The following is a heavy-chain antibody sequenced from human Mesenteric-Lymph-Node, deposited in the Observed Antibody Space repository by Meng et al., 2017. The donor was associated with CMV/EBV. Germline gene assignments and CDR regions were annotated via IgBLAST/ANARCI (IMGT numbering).Heavy chain of an antibody. CDR2: ISGSGGST. D-gene: IGHD1-26*01. Sequence: FKDYAMSWVRLAPGKGLEWVSAISGSGGSTYYADSVKGRFTISRDSSKNTLFLQMNSLRAEDTAVYYCAKDHPVGQWELEGDAFDIWGQGTRVTVSS. V-gene: IGHV3-23*01. CDR1: FKDYA. J-gene: IGHJ3*02. CDR3: AKDHPVGQWELEGDAFDI.